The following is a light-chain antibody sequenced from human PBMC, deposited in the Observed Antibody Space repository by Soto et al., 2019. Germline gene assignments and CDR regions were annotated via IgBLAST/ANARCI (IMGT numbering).Light chain of an antibody. CDR3: SSYTSSSVV. J-gene: IGLJ2*01. CDR1: SSDVGGYNY. V-gene: IGLV2-14*01. CDR2: EVS. Sequence: QSALTQPASVAGSPGQSITISCTGTSSDVGGYNYVSWYQQYPGKAPKLMSYEVSNRPSGVSNRFSGSKSGNTASLTISGLQAEDEADYYCSSYTSSSVVFGGGTKRTVL.